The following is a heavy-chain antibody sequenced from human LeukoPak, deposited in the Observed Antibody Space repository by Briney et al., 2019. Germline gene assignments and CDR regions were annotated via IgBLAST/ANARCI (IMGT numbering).Heavy chain of an antibody. J-gene: IGHJ5*02. CDR3: ARQNDYGGNFNWFDP. Sequence: SETLSLTCTVSGYSISSGYYWGWIRQPPGKGLEWIGSIYHSGSTYYNPSLRSRVTISVDTSKNQFSLKLSSVTAADTAVYYRARQNDYGGNFNWFDPWGQGTLVTVSS. D-gene: IGHD4-23*01. CDR2: IYHSGST. V-gene: IGHV4-38-2*02. CDR1: GYSISSGYY.